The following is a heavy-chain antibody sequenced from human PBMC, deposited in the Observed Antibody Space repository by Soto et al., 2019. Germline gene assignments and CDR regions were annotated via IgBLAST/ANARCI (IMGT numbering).Heavy chain of an antibody. J-gene: IGHJ5*02. CDR1: GFTFSTYS. Sequence: GGSLRLSCAFSGFTFSTYSMNWVRQAPGKGLEWVSYISSSSGTIYYADSVKGRFTISRDNAKNSLYLQLNSLTDEDTAVYFCARDRSGSYYTIDLWGQGTLVTVSS. CDR2: ISSSSGTI. V-gene: IGHV3-48*02. CDR3: ARDRSGSYYTIDL. D-gene: IGHD1-26*01.